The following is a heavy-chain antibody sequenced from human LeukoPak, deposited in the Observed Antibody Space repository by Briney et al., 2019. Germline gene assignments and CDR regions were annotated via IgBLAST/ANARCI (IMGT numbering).Heavy chain of an antibody. V-gene: IGHV3-48*03. Sequence: GGSLRLSCEASGFTFSSYEMNWVRQAPGKGLEWVSYIGSSGGNIFYADSVKGRFTISRDNAKNSLYLHMNSLRAEDTAVYYCAREGGTFRYFDYWGQGTLVTVSS. CDR2: IGSSGGNI. J-gene: IGHJ4*02. CDR3: AREGGTFRYFDY. CDR1: GFTFSSYE. D-gene: IGHD3-16*02.